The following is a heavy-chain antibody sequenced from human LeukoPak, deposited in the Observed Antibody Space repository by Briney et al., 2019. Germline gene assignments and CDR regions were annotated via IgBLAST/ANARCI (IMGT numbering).Heavy chain of an antibody. D-gene: IGHD6-13*01. J-gene: IGHJ4*02. CDR2: IYYSGST. CDR3: ATGGQLVRDDY. V-gene: IGHV4-39*07. CDR1: GGAISTYY. Sequence: PSETLSLTCFVSGGAISTYYWGWIRQPPGKGLEWIGSIYYSGSTYYNPSLKSRVTISVDTSKNQFSLKLSSVTAADTAVYYCATGGQLVRDDYWGQGTLVTVSS.